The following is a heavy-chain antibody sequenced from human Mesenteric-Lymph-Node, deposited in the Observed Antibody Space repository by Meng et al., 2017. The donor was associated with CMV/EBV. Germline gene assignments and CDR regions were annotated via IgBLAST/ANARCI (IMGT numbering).Heavy chain of an antibody. D-gene: IGHD6-13*01. J-gene: IGHJ4*02. CDR3: TRGSSSWHYFDS. Sequence: GESLKISCAASGFTFSSYTMNWVRQAPGKGLEWVSFISTSSSYIYYADSVKGRFTISRDNAKKSLFLQMDSLRAEDTAVYYCTRGSSSWHYFDSWGQGALVTVSS. V-gene: IGHV3-21*01. CDR1: GFTFSSYT. CDR2: ISTSSSYI.